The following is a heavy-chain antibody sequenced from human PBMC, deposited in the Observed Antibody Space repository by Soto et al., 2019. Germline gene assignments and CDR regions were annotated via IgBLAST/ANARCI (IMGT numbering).Heavy chain of an antibody. Sequence: PGGSLRLSCAASGFSFSSYAMSWVRQAPGKGLEWVSGISGSGSTYYADSVKGRFTISRDNSKNKMYLQMNSLRAEDTAVYYCAKDRRAVTAPMYYFDYWGQGTLVTVSS. V-gene: IGHV3-23*01. CDR3: AKDRRAVTAPMYYFDY. CDR2: ISGSGST. J-gene: IGHJ4*02. CDR1: GFSFSSYA. D-gene: IGHD2-21*02.